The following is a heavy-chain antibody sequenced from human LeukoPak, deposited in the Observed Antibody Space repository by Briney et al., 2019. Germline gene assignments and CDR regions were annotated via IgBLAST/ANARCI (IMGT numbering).Heavy chain of an antibody. Sequence: SETLSLTCAVSGASISSGYWWCWGRQPPGKGLEWIGEIYHSGSTNHNPSLKSRVTISVDKSKSQFSLNLSSVPAADTAVYYCARDDTGVIRGIRFHYWGQGTLVTVSS. D-gene: IGHD3-10*01. J-gene: IGHJ4*02. CDR1: GASISSGYW. CDR3: ARDDTGVIRGIRFHY. CDR2: IYHSGST. V-gene: IGHV4-4*02.